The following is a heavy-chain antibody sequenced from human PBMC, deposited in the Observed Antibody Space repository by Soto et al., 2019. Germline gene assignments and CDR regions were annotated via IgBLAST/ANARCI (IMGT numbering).Heavy chain of an antibody. J-gene: IGHJ6*02. Sequence: SVKVSCKASGYTFTSYGISWVRQAPGQGLEWMGWISAYNGNTNYAQKLQGRVTMTTDKYTSTAYMALRSLRSDDTALYYSERARPDSSGCLTYYYYGMDVWGQ. CDR3: ERARPDSSGCLTYYYYGMDV. CDR2: ISAYNGNT. V-gene: IGHV1-18*01. D-gene: IGHD6-19*01. CDR1: GYTFTSYG.